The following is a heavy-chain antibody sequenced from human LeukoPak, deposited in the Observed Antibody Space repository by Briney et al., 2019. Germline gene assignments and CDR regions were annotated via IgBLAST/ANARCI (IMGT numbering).Heavy chain of an antibody. D-gene: IGHD3-3*01. CDR3: ARGHNHDTWIPFDY. CDR1: GFTFSTYA. CDR2: ISGTGGST. J-gene: IGHJ4*02. V-gene: IGHV3-23*01. Sequence: GGSLRLSCAASGFTFSTYAMSWVRQAPGKGLEWVSVISGTGGSTNYADSVKGRFTISRDYSKSTLYVQMNSLRVEDTAVYYCARGHNHDTWIPFDYWGQGTLVTVSS.